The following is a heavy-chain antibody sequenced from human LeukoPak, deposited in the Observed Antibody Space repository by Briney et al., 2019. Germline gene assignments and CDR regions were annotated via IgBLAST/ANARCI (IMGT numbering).Heavy chain of an antibody. Sequence: AAVTVSCKASGYTFTSYYINWVRQATGQGLEWMGWMNPNSGNTGYARKFQGRLTMTRNTSISTAYMELSSLRSEHTAVYYCARVYEQYNWNSLGYWGQGTLVTVSS. CDR2: MNPNSGNT. J-gene: IGHJ4*02. V-gene: IGHV1-8*01. D-gene: IGHD1-7*01. CDR1: GYTFTSYY. CDR3: ARVYEQYNWNSLGY.